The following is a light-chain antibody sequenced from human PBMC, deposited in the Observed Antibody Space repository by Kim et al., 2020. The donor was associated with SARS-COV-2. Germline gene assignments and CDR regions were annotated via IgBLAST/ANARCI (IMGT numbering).Light chain of an antibody. CDR1: SLRSYY. CDR2: GKN. V-gene: IGLV3-19*01. CDR3: NSRDSSTNHLV. J-gene: IGLJ2*01. Sequence: ALGQTDRITCQGDSLRSYYASWYQQKAGQAPVVVIYGKNNRLSGIPDRFSGSTSGNTASLTITGAQAEDEAVYYCNSRDSSTNHLVFGGGTKVTVL.